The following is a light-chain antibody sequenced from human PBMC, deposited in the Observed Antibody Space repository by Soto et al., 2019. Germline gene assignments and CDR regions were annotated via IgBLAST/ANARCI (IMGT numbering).Light chain of an antibody. Sequence: QSVLTQPPSASGTPGQRVTISCSGSRSNIGSNTVSWYQQLPGTAPKLLIYGINQRPSGVPDRFSGSTSGTSASLAISGLQSEDEAHYYCATWDDSLSGSVVFGGGTKLTVL. V-gene: IGLV1-44*01. J-gene: IGLJ2*01. CDR1: RSNIGSNT. CDR3: ATWDDSLSGSVV. CDR2: GIN.